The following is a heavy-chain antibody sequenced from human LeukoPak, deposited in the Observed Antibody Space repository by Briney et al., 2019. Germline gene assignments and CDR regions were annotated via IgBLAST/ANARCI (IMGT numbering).Heavy chain of an antibody. J-gene: IGHJ4*01. D-gene: IGHD6-13*01. Sequence: GGSLRLSCAASGFTFSSYAISWVRQAPGKGLEWVSAISGSGGSTYYADSVKGRFTISRDNSKNTLYLQMNCLRAEDTAVYYCASIAAASQGGFDYWGQGNPVTGSS. CDR3: ASIAAASQGGFDY. CDR2: ISGSGGST. CDR1: GFTFSSYA. V-gene: IGHV3-23*01.